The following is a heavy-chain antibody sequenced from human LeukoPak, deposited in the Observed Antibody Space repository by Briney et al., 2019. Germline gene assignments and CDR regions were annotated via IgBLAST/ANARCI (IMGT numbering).Heavy chain of an antibody. Sequence: GGSLRLSCAASGFTFSSYGMHWVRQAPGKGLEWVSYISSSSTIYYADSVKGRFTISRDNAKNSLYLQMNSLRAEDTAVYYCARDSRSIAAAGTPVIHWGQGTLVTVSS. J-gene: IGHJ1*01. V-gene: IGHV3-48*01. CDR2: ISSSSTI. CDR3: ARDSRSIAAAGTPVIH. CDR1: GFTFSSYG. D-gene: IGHD6-13*01.